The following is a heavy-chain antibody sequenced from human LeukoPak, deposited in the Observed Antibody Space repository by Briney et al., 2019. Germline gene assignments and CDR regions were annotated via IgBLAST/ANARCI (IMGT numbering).Heavy chain of an antibody. Sequence: GGSLRLSCAASGFTFSSYGMSWVRQAPGKGLEWVSAISGSGGSTYYADSVKGRFSVSRDNSKNTLYLQMSSLRAEDTAVYFCTKRGATYDYGDLNWFDPWGQGTLVTVSS. V-gene: IGHV3-23*01. CDR3: TKRGATYDYGDLNWFDP. D-gene: IGHD4-17*01. J-gene: IGHJ5*02. CDR2: ISGSGGST. CDR1: GFTFSSYG.